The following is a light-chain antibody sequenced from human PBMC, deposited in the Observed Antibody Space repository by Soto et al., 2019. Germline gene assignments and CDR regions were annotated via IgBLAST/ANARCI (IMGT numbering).Light chain of an antibody. V-gene: IGKV3-20*01. Sequence: EIVLTQSPGTLSLSPGERATLSCRASQSVSSYLAWYQQKPGQAPRLLIYGASSRATGIPDRFSGSGSGTDFTLTIRRLEPEDFAAYYCQQYGSSYPWTFGQGTKVDIK. CDR3: QQYGSSYPWT. CDR2: GAS. CDR1: QSVSSY. J-gene: IGKJ1*01.